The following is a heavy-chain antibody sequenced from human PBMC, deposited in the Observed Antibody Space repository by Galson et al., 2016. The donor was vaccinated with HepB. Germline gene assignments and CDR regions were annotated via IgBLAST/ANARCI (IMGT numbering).Heavy chain of an antibody. Sequence: SLRLSCAASGFTFSSYSMNWVRQAPGKGLAWVSYISSSSNTIYYADSVKGRFTISRDNAKNSLYLQMNSLSDGDTAVYYCARVGPEDYDSSGLDYWGQGTLVTVSS. CDR1: GFTFSSYS. D-gene: IGHD3-22*01. CDR3: ARVGPEDYDSSGLDY. J-gene: IGHJ4*02. CDR2: ISSSSNTI. V-gene: IGHV3-48*02.